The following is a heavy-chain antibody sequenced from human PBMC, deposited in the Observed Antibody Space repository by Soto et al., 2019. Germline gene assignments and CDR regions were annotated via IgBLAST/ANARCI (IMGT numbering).Heavy chain of an antibody. CDR2: LSYDGSNK. V-gene: IGHV3-30*18. CDR3: AKDGAMILGRGNWFDP. D-gene: IGHD3-16*01. Sequence: QVQLVESGGGVVQPGRSLRLSCAASGFTFSSYGMHWVRQAPGKGLEWVAVLSYDGSNKYYTDSVKGPFTISRDNSKNTLYLQMNSLRAEDTAVYYCAKDGAMILGRGNWFDPWGQGTLVTVSS. J-gene: IGHJ5*02. CDR1: GFTFSSYG.